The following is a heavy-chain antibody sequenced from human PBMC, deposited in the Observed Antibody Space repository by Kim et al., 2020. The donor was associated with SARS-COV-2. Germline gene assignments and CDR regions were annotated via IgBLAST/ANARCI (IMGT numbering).Heavy chain of an antibody. J-gene: IGHJ4*02. Sequence: SETLSLTCTVSGGSISSHYWSWIRQTPGKGLEWIGYIHHSGTTNYNPSLKSRVSISMDTSKSQFSLKLTSVTAADTAVYYCARAQGGSYPFDSWGQGTLVTVSS. CDR1: GGSISSHY. V-gene: IGHV4-59*11. CDR3: ARAQGGSYPFDS. CDR2: IHHSGTT. D-gene: IGHD1-26*01.